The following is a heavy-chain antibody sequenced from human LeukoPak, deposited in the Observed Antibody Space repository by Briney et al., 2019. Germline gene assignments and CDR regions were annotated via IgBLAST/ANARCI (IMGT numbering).Heavy chain of an antibody. CDR2: ISGSGGST. CDR3: AKASGYSSGWYGSPYDY. Sequence: GGSLRLSCAASGFTFSSYAMSWVRQAPGKGLEWVSAISGSGGSTYYADSVKGRFTISRDNTKNTLYLQMNSLRAEDTAVYYCAKASGYSSGWYGSPYDYWGQGTLVTASS. D-gene: IGHD6-19*01. J-gene: IGHJ4*02. CDR1: GFTFSSYA. V-gene: IGHV3-23*01.